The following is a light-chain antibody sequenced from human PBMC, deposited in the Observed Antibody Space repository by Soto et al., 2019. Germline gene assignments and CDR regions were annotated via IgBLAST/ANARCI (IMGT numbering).Light chain of an antibody. V-gene: IGKV1-5*01. CDR2: DAS. J-gene: IGKJ1*01. CDR3: QQYEKYST. CDR1: QAISVS. Sequence: IPMTQSPSTLSASVGDTVTISCRASQAISVSLAWYRQKPGKAPNLLIYDASTLQEGVPSRFSGSGSGTEFTLTVSLLQPDDFATDFCQQYEKYSTFGHGTKVDVK.